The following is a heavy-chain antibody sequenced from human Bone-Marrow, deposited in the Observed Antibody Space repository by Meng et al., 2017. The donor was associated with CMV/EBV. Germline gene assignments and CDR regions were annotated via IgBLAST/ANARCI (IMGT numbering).Heavy chain of an antibody. D-gene: IGHD2-2*01. V-gene: IGHV3-66*03. CDR3: AKSGSFVVVPAASFDY. CDR1: GFSVSNNY. CDR2: IYTRGTT. Sequence: GESLKISCAASGFSVSNNYMSWVRQAPGKGLEWVAVIYTRGTTYYADSVKGRFTISRDNSKNTLYLQMNSLRAEDTAVYYCAKSGSFVVVPAASFDYWGQGTLVTVSS. J-gene: IGHJ4*02.